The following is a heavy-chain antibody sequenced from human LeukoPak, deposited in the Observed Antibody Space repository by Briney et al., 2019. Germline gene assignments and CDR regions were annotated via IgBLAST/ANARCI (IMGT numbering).Heavy chain of an antibody. J-gene: IGHJ4*02. Sequence: GGSLRLSCAASGVGFSDYWMTWVRQAPGKGLEWVANIKQDGNEKYYVDSVKGRFTISRDNAKNSLFLQMNSLRAEDTAVYFCARDQGHCTRTNCYTKNDYWGQGTLVTVSS. CDR1: GVGFSDYW. CDR2: IKQDGNEK. V-gene: IGHV3-7*01. D-gene: IGHD2-2*02. CDR3: ARDQGHCTRTNCYTKNDY.